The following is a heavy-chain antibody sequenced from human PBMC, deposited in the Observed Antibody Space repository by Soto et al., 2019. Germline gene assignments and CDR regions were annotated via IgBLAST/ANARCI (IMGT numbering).Heavy chain of an antibody. CDR2: IDWDDDK. D-gene: IGHD3-22*01. J-gene: IGHJ6*02. Sequence: SGPTLVNPTQTLTLTCTFSGFSLSTSGMCVSWIRQPPGKALEWLALIDWDDDKYYSTSLKTRLTISKDTSKNQVVLTMTNMDPVDTATYYCARDRALRNYDSSGYYNYYGMDVWGQGTTATVS. CDR3: ARDRALRNYDSSGYYNYYGMDV. CDR1: GFSLSTSGMC. V-gene: IGHV2-70*01.